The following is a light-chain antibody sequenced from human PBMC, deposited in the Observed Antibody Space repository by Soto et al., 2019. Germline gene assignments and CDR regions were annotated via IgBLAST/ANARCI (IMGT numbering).Light chain of an antibody. J-gene: IGKJ4*01. CDR3: QHRSNWLA. Sequence: EIVLTQSPATLPMSPGERAPLSFRASQSVSSYLAWYQQKPGQAPRLLIYDASNRATGIPARFSGSGSGTDFTLTIASLEPEDFAVYYCQHRSNWLAFGGGTKVDIK. V-gene: IGKV3-11*01. CDR1: QSVSSY. CDR2: DAS.